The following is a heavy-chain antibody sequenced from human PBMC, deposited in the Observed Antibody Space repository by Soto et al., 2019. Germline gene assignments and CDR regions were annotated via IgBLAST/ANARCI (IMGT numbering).Heavy chain of an antibody. Sequence: PGGSLRLSCAASGFTFSSYGMHWVRQAPGKGLEWVAVIRYDGSNKYYADSVKGRFTISRDNSKNTLYLQMNSLRAEDTAVYYCARDRAAAGSLGDFYYYYYGMDVWGQGTTVTVSS. CDR1: GFTFSSYG. V-gene: IGHV3-33*01. CDR3: ARDRAAAGSLGDFYYYYYGMDV. CDR2: IRYDGSNK. J-gene: IGHJ6*02. D-gene: IGHD6-13*01.